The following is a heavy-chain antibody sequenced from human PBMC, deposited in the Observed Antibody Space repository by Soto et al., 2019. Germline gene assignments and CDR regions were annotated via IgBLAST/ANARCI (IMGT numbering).Heavy chain of an antibody. CDR3: TRPLQGNGYSGYDGFDY. CDR1: GFTFSGSA. Sequence: GSLILSCAASGFTFSGSAMHWVRQASGKGLEWVGRIRSKANSYATAYAASVKGRFTISRDDSKNTAYLQMNSLKTEDTAVYYCTRPLQGNGYSGYDGFDYWGQGTLVTVSS. J-gene: IGHJ4*02. V-gene: IGHV3-73*01. CDR2: IRSKANSYAT. D-gene: IGHD5-12*01.